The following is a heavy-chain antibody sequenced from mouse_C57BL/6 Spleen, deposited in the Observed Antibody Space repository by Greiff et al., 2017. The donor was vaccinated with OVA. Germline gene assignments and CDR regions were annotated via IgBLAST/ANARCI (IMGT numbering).Heavy chain of an antibody. CDR3: AREDGYYRAMDY. Sequence: VQLQQSGAELVKPGASVKLSCTASGFNIKDYYMHWVKQRTEQGLEWIGRIDPEDGETKYVPKFQGKATITADTSSNTAYLQLSSLTSEDTAVYYCAREDGYYRAMDYWGQGTSVTVSS. CDR1: GFNIKDYY. D-gene: IGHD2-3*01. J-gene: IGHJ4*01. V-gene: IGHV14-2*01. CDR2: IDPEDGET.